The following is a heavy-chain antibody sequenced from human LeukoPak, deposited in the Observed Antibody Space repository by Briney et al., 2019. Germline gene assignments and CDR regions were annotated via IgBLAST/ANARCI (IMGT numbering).Heavy chain of an antibody. Sequence: GGSLRLSCAASGFTVSSNHMSWVRQAQGKGLEWVSGIYSGGSTYYADSVKGRFTISRDNSQNTLYLQMNILRVEDTAVYYCARDRHGRNAFDIWGQGTMVTVSS. V-gene: IGHV3-53*01. CDR1: GFTVSSNH. CDR2: IYSGGST. J-gene: IGHJ3*02. CDR3: ARDRHGRNAFDI.